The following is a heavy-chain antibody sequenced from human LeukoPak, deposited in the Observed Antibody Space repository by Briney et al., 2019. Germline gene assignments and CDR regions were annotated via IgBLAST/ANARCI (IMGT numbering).Heavy chain of an antibody. CDR1: GGSISSYY. CDR3: ARAPGYCSSTSCYAFDI. V-gene: IGHV4-59*01. Sequence: SETLSLTCTVSGGSISSYYWSWIRQPPGKGLEWIGYIYYSGSTNYNPSLKSRVTISVDTSKNQFSLKLSSVTAADTAAYYCARAPGYCSSTSCYAFDIWGQGTMVTVSS. CDR2: IYYSGST. D-gene: IGHD2-2*01. J-gene: IGHJ3*02.